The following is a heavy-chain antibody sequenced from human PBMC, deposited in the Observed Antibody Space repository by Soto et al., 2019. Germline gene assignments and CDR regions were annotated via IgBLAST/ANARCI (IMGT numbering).Heavy chain of an antibody. CDR2: ISGSGGAT. CDR1: GFTFSSYA. J-gene: IGHJ2*01. CDR3: AKDLGPPVRSHYPYWYFDV. Sequence: EVQLLESGGSLVQPGRSLSLSCAASGFTFSSYAMSWVRKTPGKGLEWVAGISGSGGATYYADSVKGRLTISRDNSNNPLYLQMNSLRAEDTAVYYCAKDLGPPVRSHYPYWYFDVWGRGTLVTVSS. V-gene: IGHV3-23*01. D-gene: IGHD3-10*01.